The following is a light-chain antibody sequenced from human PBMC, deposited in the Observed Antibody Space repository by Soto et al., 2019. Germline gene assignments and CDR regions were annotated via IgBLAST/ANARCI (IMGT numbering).Light chain of an antibody. J-gene: IGKJ1*01. V-gene: IGKV1-39*01. Sequence: DIQTTQYPSSLSASVGDRVTITCRASQSISSYLNWYQQKPGKAPKLLIYAASSLQSGVPSRFSGSGSGTDFTLTISSLQPEDFATYYCQQSYSTPWTFGQGTKVDI. CDR3: QQSYSTPWT. CDR2: AAS. CDR1: QSISSY.